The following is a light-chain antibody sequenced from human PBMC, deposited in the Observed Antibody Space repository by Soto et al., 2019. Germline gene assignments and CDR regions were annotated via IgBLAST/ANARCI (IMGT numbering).Light chain of an antibody. CDR3: SSYTSSSTLI. CDR2: DVT. J-gene: IGLJ2*01. CDR1: SSDFGGSNF. V-gene: IGLV2-14*01. Sequence: QSALTQPASVSGSPGQSITISCTGISSDFGGSNFVSWYQQHPGEAPKVMIYDVTNRPSGVSNRFSGSRSGNTASPTISGLQAEDEADYYCSSYTSSSTLIFGGGTKVTVL.